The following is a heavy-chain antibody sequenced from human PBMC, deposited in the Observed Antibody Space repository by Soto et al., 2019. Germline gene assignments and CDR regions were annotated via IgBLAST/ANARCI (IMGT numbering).Heavy chain of an antibody. J-gene: IGHJ6*02. V-gene: IGHV1-18*01. Sequence: QVQLVQSGAEVKKPGASVKVSCKASGYTFTSYGISWVRQAPGQGLEWMGWISAYNGNTNYAQKLQGRVTMTTDTXTXXAYMELRSLRSDDTAVYYCARRTTGRIAALYGMDVWGQGTTVTVSS. CDR3: ARRTTGRIAALYGMDV. CDR2: ISAYNGNT. CDR1: GYTFTSYG. D-gene: IGHD6-25*01.